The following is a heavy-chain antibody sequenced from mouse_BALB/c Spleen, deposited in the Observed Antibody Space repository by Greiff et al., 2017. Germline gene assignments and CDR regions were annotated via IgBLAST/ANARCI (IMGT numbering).Heavy chain of an antibody. CDR3: ARGYYYGSRDWYFDV. J-gene: IGHJ1*01. CDR2: INSNGGST. Sequence: EVKLVESGGGLVQPGGSLKLSCAASGFTFSSYGMSWVRQTPDKRLELVATINSNGGSTYYPDSVKGRFTISRDNAKNTLYLQMSSLKSEDTAMYYCARGYYYGSRDWYFDVWGAGTTVTVSS. V-gene: IGHV5-6-3*01. D-gene: IGHD1-1*01. CDR1: GFTFSSYG.